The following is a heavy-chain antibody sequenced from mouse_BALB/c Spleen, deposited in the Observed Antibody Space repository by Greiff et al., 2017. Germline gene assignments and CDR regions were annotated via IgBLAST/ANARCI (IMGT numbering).Heavy chain of an antibody. CDR1: GFTFSSFG. J-gene: IGHJ4*01. CDR2: ISSGSSTI. V-gene: IGHV5-17*02. Sequence: EVKLVESGAGLVQPGGSRKLSCAASGFTFSSFGMHWVRQAPEKGLEWVAYISSGSSTIYYADTVKGRFTITRDNPTNTLFLQMTSLRSEDTAMYYCSSSYDYDGYAMDYWGQGTSVTVSS. D-gene: IGHD2-4*01. CDR3: SSSYDYDGYAMDY.